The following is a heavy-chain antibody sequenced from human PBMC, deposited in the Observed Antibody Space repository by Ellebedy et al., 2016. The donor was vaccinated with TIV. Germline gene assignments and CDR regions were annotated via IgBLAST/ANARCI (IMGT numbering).Heavy chain of an antibody. CDR2: IYSGGST. J-gene: IGHJ6*03. V-gene: IGHV3-53*01. Sequence: GGSLRLSXTASGFNFSDYAMTWVRQAPGKGLEWVSVIYSGGSTFYADSVKGRFTISRDNSKNTLYLQMNSLRAEDTAVYYCATRDYDLWSGVSYYYYMDVWGKGTTVTVSS. D-gene: IGHD3-3*01. CDR1: GFNFSDYA. CDR3: ATRDYDLWSGVSYYYYMDV.